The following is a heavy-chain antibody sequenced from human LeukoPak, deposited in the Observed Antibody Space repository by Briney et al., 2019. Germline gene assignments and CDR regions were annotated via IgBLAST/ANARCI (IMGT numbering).Heavy chain of an antibody. CDR3: AGSTPSYYMDV. J-gene: IGHJ6*03. CDR1: GGSISSYY. CDR2: IYYSGST. D-gene: IGHD2-2*01. V-gene: IGHV4-59*01. Sequence: SETLSLTCSVSGGSISSYYWNWIRQPPGKGLEWIGYIYYSGSTNYNPSLKSRATISVDTSKNQFSLKLSSVTAADTAVYYCAGSTPSYYMDVWGKGTTVTISS.